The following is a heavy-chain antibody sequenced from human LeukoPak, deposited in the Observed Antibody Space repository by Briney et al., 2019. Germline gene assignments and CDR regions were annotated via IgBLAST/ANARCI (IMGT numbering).Heavy chain of an antibody. V-gene: IGHV3-30*02. CDR3: AKVSYGSGSSSDY. D-gene: IGHD3-10*01. J-gene: IGHJ4*02. CDR2: IRYDGSNK. Sequence: GGSLRLSCAASGFTFSSYGMHWVRQAPGRGLEWAAFIRYDGSNKYYADSVKGRFTISRDNSKNTLYLQMNSLRAEDTAVYYCAKVSYGSGSSSDYWGQGTLVTVSS. CDR1: GFTFSSYG.